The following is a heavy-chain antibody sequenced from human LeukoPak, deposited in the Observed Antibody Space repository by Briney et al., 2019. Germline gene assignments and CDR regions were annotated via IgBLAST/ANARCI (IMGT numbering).Heavy chain of an antibody. D-gene: IGHD1-1*01. J-gene: IGHJ4*02. CDR2: IYHSGST. CDR1: GYSISSGYY. V-gene: IGHV4-38-2*01. CDR3: AKFLLGGTAIFDY. Sequence: SETLSLTCRVSGYSISSGYYWGWIRQPPGKGLEWIGSIYHSGSTYYNPSLKSRVTISVDTSKNQFSLKLSSVTAADTAVYYCAKFLLGGTAIFDYWGQGTLVTVSS.